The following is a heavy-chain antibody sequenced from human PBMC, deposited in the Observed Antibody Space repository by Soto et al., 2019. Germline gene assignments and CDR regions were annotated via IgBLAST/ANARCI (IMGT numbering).Heavy chain of an antibody. CDR1: GFTFSSYA. J-gene: IGHJ4*02. CDR3: ARDGVVSIAVAGTRVVYFDY. Sequence: GGSLRLSCAASGFTFSSYAMHWVRQAPGKGLEWVAVISYDGSNKYYADSVKGRFTISRDNSKNTLYLQMNSLRAEDTAVYYCARDGVVSIAVAGTRVVYFDYWGQGTLVTVSS. CDR2: ISYDGSNK. D-gene: IGHD6-19*01. V-gene: IGHV3-30-3*01.